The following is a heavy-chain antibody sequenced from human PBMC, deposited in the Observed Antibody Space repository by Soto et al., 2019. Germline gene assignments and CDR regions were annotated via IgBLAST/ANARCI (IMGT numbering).Heavy chain of an antibody. D-gene: IGHD3-9*01. CDR1: GFPFSDYY. CDR3: ARRRPTGYYNY. Sequence: QVQLVESGGDLVKPGGSLRLSCAASGFPFSDYYMSWIRQAPGKGLEWVSSIGSSSSYTNYADYVKGRFTISRDNAKNSLYLQMNSLRAADTAVYYCARRRPTGYYNYWGQGTLVTVSA. CDR2: IGSSSSYT. V-gene: IGHV3-11*05. J-gene: IGHJ4*02.